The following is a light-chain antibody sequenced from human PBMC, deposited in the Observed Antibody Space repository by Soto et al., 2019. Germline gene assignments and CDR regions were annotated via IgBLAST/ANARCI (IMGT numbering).Light chain of an antibody. CDR3: QQYYSTPPWT. CDR1: QSILHSPNNKNY. Sequence: DIVMTQSPDSLAVSLGERATINCKSSQSILHSPNNKNYLAWYQHKPGQPPKQLIYWASTRESGVPDRFSGSGSGTDFTLTISSPQAEDVAVYYCQQYYSTPPWTFGQGTKVEIK. CDR2: WAS. V-gene: IGKV4-1*01. J-gene: IGKJ1*01.